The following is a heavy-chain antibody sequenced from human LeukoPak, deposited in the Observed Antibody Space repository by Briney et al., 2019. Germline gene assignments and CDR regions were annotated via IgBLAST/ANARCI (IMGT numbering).Heavy chain of an antibody. Sequence: PGGSLRLSCAASGFTVSSNYMSWVRQAPGKGLEWVSVIYSGGSTYYADSVKGRFTISRDNSKNTLYLQMNSLRAEDTAVYYCARARSGSSFSFGYFDYWGQGTLVTVSS. CDR1: GFTVSSNY. CDR3: ARARSGSSFSFGYFDY. J-gene: IGHJ4*02. V-gene: IGHV3-53*01. CDR2: IYSGGST. D-gene: IGHD6-6*01.